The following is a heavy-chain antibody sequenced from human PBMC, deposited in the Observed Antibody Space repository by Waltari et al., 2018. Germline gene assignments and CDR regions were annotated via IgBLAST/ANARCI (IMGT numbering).Heavy chain of an antibody. Sequence: EVRLVESGGGLAQPGGSLRLSCAASGFTFRSYWMHWVRQVPGKGLVWVSRIKSDGDTVYAEFVKGRFTISRDNAKNMVFLQLNSLRVDDSALYYCARGGGLQNYDPAPDYWGQGTLVTVSS. V-gene: IGHV3-74*01. CDR3: ARGGGLQNYDPAPDY. D-gene: IGHD3-16*01. CDR1: GFTFRSYW. J-gene: IGHJ4*01. CDR2: IKSDGDT.